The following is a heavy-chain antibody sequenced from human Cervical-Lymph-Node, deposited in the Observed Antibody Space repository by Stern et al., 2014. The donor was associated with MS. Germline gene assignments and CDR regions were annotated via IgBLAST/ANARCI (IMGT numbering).Heavy chain of an antibody. CDR3: ARDKMHAFDY. D-gene: IGHD2-8*01. Sequence: QVQLVQSGTEVKKPGASVLVSCKASGYTFTTYGITWVRQAPGQGLEWMGWISADSGNTKKAQKFQDRVTMTRDTTTGTAYMEVRSLRSEDTAVYYCARDKMHAFDYWGQGTQVTVPS. CDR1: GYTFTTYG. V-gene: IGHV1-18*01. CDR2: ISADSGNT. J-gene: IGHJ4*02.